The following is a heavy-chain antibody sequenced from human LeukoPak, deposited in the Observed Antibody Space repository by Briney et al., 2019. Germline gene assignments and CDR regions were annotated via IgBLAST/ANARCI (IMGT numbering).Heavy chain of an antibody. J-gene: IGHJ4*02. CDR2: ISAYNGNT. D-gene: IGHD2-2*01. CDR1: GYTFTSYG. CDR3: AIEAYCSSTSCYLRLIDY. Sequence: GASVKVSCKASGYTFTSYGISWVRQAPGQGLEWMGWISAYNGNTNYAQKLQGRVTMTTDTSTSTAYMELRSLRSDDTAVYYCAIEAYCSSTSCYLRLIDYWGQGTLVTVSS. V-gene: IGHV1-18*01.